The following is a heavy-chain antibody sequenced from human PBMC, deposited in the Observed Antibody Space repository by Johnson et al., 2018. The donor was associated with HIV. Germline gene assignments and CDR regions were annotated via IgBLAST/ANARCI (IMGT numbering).Heavy chain of an antibody. CDR1: GFTFSSYA. CDR3: ARESPGGDALDL. Sequence: QVQLVESGGGVVQPGRSLRLSCAASGFTFSSYAMHWVRQAPGKGLEWVALISYDGSNKYYADSVKGRFTSSRDNSKDTLYLQMNNLRDEDTAVHYCARESPGGDALDLWGQGTMVTVSS. V-gene: IGHV3-30*04. CDR2: ISYDGSNK. J-gene: IGHJ3*01. D-gene: IGHD1-14*01.